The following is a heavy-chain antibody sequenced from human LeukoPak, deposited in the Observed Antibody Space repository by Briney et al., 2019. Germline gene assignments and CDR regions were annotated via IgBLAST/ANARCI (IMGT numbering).Heavy chain of an antibody. CDR1: GFAFSSYW. D-gene: IGHD2-15*01. CDR2: IKQDGSEK. CDR3: ARWRNYCRGGSCYTGPFDY. J-gene: IGHJ4*02. Sequence: PGGSLRLSCAASGFAFSSYWMSWVRQAPGKGLEWVANIKQDGSEKYYVDSVKGRFTISRDNAKNSLYLQMNSLRAEDTAVYYCARWRNYCRGGSCYTGPFDYWGQGTLVTVSS. V-gene: IGHV3-7*01.